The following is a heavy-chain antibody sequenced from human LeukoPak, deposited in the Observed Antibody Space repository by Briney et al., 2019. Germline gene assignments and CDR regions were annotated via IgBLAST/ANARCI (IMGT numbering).Heavy chain of an antibody. Sequence: GGSVRLSCEAYGFTFSTYGFHWVRQAPGKGLEWVAILWYDGSKKFYADSVKGRFTISRDNSKNTLYLQMNSLRAEDTAVYYCAREYGYYDFWTDYYRPHYFDSWGQGTLVTVSS. J-gene: IGHJ4*02. CDR2: LWYDGSKK. CDR1: GFTFSTYG. D-gene: IGHD3-3*01. V-gene: IGHV3-33*01. CDR3: AREYGYYDFWTDYYRPHYFDS.